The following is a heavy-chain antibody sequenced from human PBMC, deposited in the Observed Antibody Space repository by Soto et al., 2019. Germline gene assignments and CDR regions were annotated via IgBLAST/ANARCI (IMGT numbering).Heavy chain of an antibody. CDR2: ISYTGST. Sequence: QVQLQESGPGLVRPSETLSLTCTVSGGSVSSGHYYWSWSRQPPGKGLKWIGYISYTGSTNYNPSLKSRVTISVDTSKNQFSLKMNSVTAADTAVYYCARSGAGSGWLGGQGTLVTVSS. D-gene: IGHD6-19*01. CDR1: GGSVSSGHYY. CDR3: ARSGAGSGWL. V-gene: IGHV4-61*01. J-gene: IGHJ4*02.